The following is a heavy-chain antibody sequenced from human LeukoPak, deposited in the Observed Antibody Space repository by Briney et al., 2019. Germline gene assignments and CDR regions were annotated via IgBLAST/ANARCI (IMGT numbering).Heavy chain of an antibody. CDR2: ISSSGSTI. J-gene: IGHJ3*02. Sequence: GGSLRLSCAASGFTFSSYEMNWVRQAPGKELEWVSYISSSGSTIYYADSVKGRFTISRDNAKNSLYLQMNSLRAEDTAVYYCARDSCSGGSCYNAFDIWGQGTMVTVSS. V-gene: IGHV3-48*03. CDR3: ARDSCSGGSCYNAFDI. CDR1: GFTFSSYE. D-gene: IGHD2-15*01.